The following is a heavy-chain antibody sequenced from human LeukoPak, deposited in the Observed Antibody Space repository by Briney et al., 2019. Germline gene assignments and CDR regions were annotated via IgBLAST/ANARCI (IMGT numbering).Heavy chain of an antibody. D-gene: IGHD2-15*01. CDR1: GFTFDEYA. CDR3: AKGHCSSSNCFPNYYYYMDV. CDR2: ISWNNGHK. V-gene: IGHV3-9*01. J-gene: IGHJ6*03. Sequence: SLRLSCAGSGFTFDEYARHWVWQAPGKGLEWVSVISWNNGHKAYADSVKGRFTIPRDSARNVLFLEMSRLRAADTALYYCAKGHCSSSNCFPNYYYYMDVWGKGTTVTVSS.